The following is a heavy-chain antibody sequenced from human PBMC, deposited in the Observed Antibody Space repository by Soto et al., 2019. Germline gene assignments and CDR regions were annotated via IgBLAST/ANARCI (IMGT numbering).Heavy chain of an antibody. V-gene: IGHV3-48*02. CDR2: ISSSSSTI. D-gene: IGHD6-13*01. CDR3: ARGIAAAGVYYYYGMDV. CDR1: GFTFSSYS. Sequence: PGGSLRLSCAASGFTFSSYSMNWVRQAPGKGLEWVSYISSSSSTIYYADSVKGRFTISRDNAKNSLYLQMNSLRDEDTAVYYCARGIAAAGVYYYYGMDVWGQGTTVTVSS. J-gene: IGHJ6*02.